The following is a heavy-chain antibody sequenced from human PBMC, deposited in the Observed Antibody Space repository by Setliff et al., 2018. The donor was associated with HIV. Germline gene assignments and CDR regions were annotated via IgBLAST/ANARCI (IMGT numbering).Heavy chain of an antibody. CDR2: IIPIFGSA. V-gene: IGHV1-69*13. CDR1: GGTFSNYG. CDR3: AKAAVEMTTIAFGGPPGY. J-gene: IGHJ4*02. Sequence: SVKVSCKASGGTFSNYGFAWVRQAPGQGLEWMGGIIPIFGSADYAQKFQGRVTISADESTSTVYLELSSLRLRDTAVYYCAKAAVEMTTIAFGGPPGYWGQGTLVTVSS. D-gene: IGHD3-16*01.